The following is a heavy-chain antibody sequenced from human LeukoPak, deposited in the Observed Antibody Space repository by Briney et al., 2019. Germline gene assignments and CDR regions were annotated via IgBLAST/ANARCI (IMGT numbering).Heavy chain of an antibody. CDR1: GGSFSGYY. CDR2: INHSGST. J-gene: IGHJ2*01. CDR3: VRGDGSSSWTPHWYFDL. D-gene: IGHD6-13*01. Sequence: PSETLSLTCAVYGGSFSGYYWSWIRQPPGKGLEWIGEINHSGSTNYNPSLKSRVTISVDTSKNQFSLKLSSVTAADTAVYYCVRGDGSSSWTPHWYFDLWGRGTLVTVSS. V-gene: IGHV4-34*01.